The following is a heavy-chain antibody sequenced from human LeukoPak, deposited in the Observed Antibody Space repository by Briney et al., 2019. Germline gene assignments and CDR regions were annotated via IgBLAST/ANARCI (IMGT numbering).Heavy chain of an antibody. V-gene: IGHV4-34*01. CDR2: INHSGST. J-gene: IGHJ4*02. Sequence: SETLSLACAVYGGSFSGYYWSWIRQPPGKGLEWIGEINHSGSTNYNPSLKSRVTISVDTSKNQFSLKLSSVTAADTAVYYCARLSGYWGQGTLVTVSS. CDR1: GGSFSGYY. CDR3: ARLSGY.